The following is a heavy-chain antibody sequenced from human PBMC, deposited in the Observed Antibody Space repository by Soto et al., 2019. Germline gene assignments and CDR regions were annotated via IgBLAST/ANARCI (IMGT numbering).Heavy chain of an antibody. CDR2: INHSGST. Sequence: SETLSLTCAVYGGSFSGYYWSWIRQPPGKGLEWIGEINHSGSTNYNPSLKSRVTISVDTSKNQFSLKLSSVTAADTAVYYCARNLVYDFWSGPYGMDVWGQGTTVTVS. CDR1: GGSFSGYY. CDR3: ARNLVYDFWSGPYGMDV. D-gene: IGHD3-3*01. V-gene: IGHV4-34*01. J-gene: IGHJ6*02.